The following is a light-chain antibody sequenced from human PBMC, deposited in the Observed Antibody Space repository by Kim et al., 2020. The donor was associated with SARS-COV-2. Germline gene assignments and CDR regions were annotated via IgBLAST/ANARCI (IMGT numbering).Light chain of an antibody. J-gene: IGKJ4*01. CDR2: GAS. CDR3: QQYNDWPLLT. V-gene: IGKV3-15*01. CDR1: QSVRNN. Sequence: SPGERVTLSCRARQSVRNNLAWYQQRPGQAPRLLIYGASTRATDISARFSGSGSGTEFTLTIRSLQSEDFAVYYCQQYNDWPLLTFGGGTKVDIK.